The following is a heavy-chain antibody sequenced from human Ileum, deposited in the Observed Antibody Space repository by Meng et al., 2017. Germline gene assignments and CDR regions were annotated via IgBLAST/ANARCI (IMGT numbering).Heavy chain of an antibody. V-gene: IGHV1-3*01. Sequence: QVQFVQSGAAVKKPGASVRISCKASGFTFSNYAIYWVRQAPGQSLEWLGWIHAGSGDTKFSQTFQGRLTFDRDTSADTVYMELSSLTSGDRAVYYCGRGRASFYFDFLGQGTPVTVSS. CDR2: IHAGSGDT. CDR1: GFTFSNYA. CDR3: GRGRASFYFDF. J-gene: IGHJ4*01. D-gene: IGHD6-6*01.